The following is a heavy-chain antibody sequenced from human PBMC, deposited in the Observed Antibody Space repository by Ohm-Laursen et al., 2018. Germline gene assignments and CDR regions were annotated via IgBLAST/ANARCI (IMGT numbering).Heavy chain of an antibody. Sequence: SLRLSCTASGFTFDDYAMHWVRQAPGKGLEWVSGISWNSGSIGYADSVKGRFTISRDNAKNSLYLQMNSLRAEDTALYYCAKDIMVSGWLSPMWHAFDIWGQGTMVTVSS. D-gene: IGHD2-8*01. J-gene: IGHJ3*02. CDR3: AKDIMVSGWLSPMWHAFDI. V-gene: IGHV3-9*01. CDR1: GFTFDDYA. CDR2: ISWNSGSI.